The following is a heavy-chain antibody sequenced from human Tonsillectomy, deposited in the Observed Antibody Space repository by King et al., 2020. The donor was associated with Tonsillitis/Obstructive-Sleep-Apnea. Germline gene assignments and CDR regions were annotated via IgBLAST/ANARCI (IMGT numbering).Heavy chain of an antibody. CDR3: ARSSGYCSSTSCYVDP. D-gene: IGHD2-2*01. CDR2: ISSSSTYI. CDR1: GFTFSSYS. J-gene: IGHJ5*02. Sequence: VQLVESGGGLVKPGGSLRLSCAASGFTFSSYSMNWVRQAPGKGLEWVSSISSSSTYIYYADSVKGRFTISRDNAKNSLYPQMNSLRAEDTAVYYCARSSGYCSSTSCYVDPWGQGTLVTVSS. V-gene: IGHV3-21*01.